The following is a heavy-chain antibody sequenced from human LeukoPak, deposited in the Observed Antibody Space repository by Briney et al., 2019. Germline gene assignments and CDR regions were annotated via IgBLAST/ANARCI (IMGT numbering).Heavy chain of an antibody. Sequence: GGSLRLSCAASGFTFSSYEMNWVRQAPGKGLEWVSYIRSSGSTIYYADFVKGRFTISRDNAKNTLYLQMNSLRAEDTAVYYCARGDPTVTTTGSGGLDIWGQGTMVTVSS. CDR1: GFTFSSYE. CDR2: IRSSGSTI. J-gene: IGHJ3*02. CDR3: ARGDPTVTTTGSGGLDI. D-gene: IGHD4-17*01. V-gene: IGHV3-48*03.